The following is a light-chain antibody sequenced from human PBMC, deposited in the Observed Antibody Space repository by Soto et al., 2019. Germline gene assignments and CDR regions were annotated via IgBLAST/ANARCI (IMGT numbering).Light chain of an antibody. Sequence: EIVMTQSPATLSVSPGERATLSCRASQTVYSDLVWYQQKPGQAPRLLSYGASTRATGIPARFSGGGSGTQCTLTIRSLQSEDSAVYYCQQYNNWLTFGGGTKVEI. CDR3: QQYNNWLT. V-gene: IGKV3-15*01. CDR2: GAS. CDR1: QTVYSD. J-gene: IGKJ4*01.